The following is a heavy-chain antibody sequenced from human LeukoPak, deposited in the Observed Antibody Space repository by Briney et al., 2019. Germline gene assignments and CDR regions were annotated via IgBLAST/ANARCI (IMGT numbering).Heavy chain of an antibody. J-gene: IGHJ4*02. Sequence: SVKVSCKVSGGTFSSYAISCVRHAPGQGREWVGGIIPIFGTAKYAQKLQGRVTITADESMSTAYMELSSLRSEDTAVYYCASHGGAPRGIIVVVTAIRGYFDYWGQGNLVTASS. CDR3: ASHGGAPRGIIVVVTAIRGYFDY. CDR1: GGTFSSYA. V-gene: IGHV1-69*13. D-gene: IGHD2-21*02. CDR2: IIPIFGTA.